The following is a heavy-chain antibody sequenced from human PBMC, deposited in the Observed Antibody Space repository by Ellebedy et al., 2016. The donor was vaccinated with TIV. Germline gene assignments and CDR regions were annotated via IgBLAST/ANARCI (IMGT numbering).Heavy chain of an antibody. CDR3: AKGTSSGFNYDRVGCEY. V-gene: IGHV3-23*01. CDR2: IRGGGDST. CDR1: GFTFSSFA. Sequence: GGSLRLSCAASGFTFSSFAMHWVRQAPGKGLEWLSVIRGGGDSTYPADSVKGRFTITRDNSKNTLYLQMDRLRAEDTAVYYCAKGTSSGFNYDRVGCEYWGQGALVTVSS. D-gene: IGHD3-22*01. J-gene: IGHJ4*02.